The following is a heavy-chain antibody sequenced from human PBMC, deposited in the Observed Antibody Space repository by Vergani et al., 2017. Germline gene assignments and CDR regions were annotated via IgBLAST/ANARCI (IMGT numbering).Heavy chain of an antibody. D-gene: IGHD2-2*01. CDR1: GYTFSNYY. Sequence: QVQVVQSGAEVKKSGASVKVSCKTSGYTFSNYYRHWVRQAPGQGLEWMGRIIPIFGTANYAQKFQGRVTITADESTSTAYMELSSLRSEDTAVYYCARVQCSSTRCYGIYYYGMDVWGQXP. V-gene: IGHV1-69*18. J-gene: IGHJ6*02. CDR3: ARVQCSSTRCYGIYYYGMDV. CDR2: IIPIFGTA.